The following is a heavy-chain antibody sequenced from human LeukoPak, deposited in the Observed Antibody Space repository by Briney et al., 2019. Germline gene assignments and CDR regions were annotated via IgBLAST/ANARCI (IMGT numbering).Heavy chain of an antibody. J-gene: IGHJ4*02. CDR2: IIPIFGTA. V-gene: IGHV1-69*01. CDR1: GGTFSSYA. D-gene: IGHD3-3*01. Sequence: GSSVKVSCKASGGTFSSYAISWVRQAPGQGLEWMGGIIPIFGTANYAQKFQGRVMITADESTSTAYMELSSLRSEDTAVYYCARGGRFLEWLVFDYWGQGTLVTVSS. CDR3: ARGGRFLEWLVFDY.